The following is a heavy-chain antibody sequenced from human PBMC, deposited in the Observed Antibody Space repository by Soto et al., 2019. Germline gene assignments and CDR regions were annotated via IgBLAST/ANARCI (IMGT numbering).Heavy chain of an antibody. CDR3: AKGWESGYGIVYYYYMYV. Sequence: EVQLLESGGGLVQPGGSLRLSCAASGFTFSSHAMSWLRQAPGKGLEWVSGISGSGGHTYYADSVKGRFTISRDNSKTSLYLHMNSRSAADTAVYYCAKGWESGYGIVYYYYMYVWGKGTTVTVSS. CDR2: ISGSGGHT. J-gene: IGHJ6*03. CDR1: GFTFSSHA. D-gene: IGHD5-12*01. V-gene: IGHV3-23*01.